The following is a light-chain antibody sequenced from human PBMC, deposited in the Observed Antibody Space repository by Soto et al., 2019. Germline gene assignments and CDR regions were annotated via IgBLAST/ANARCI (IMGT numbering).Light chain of an antibody. V-gene: IGKV1-5*03. Sequence: DIQMTQSPSTLSASVGDRVTITCRASQSISSWLAWYQQKPGKAPKLPIYKASSLESGVPSRFSGSGSGTEFTLTISSLQPEDFATYYCQQLKSYPQTFGQGTKVDIK. CDR2: KAS. CDR1: QSISSW. CDR3: QQLKSYPQT. J-gene: IGKJ1*01.